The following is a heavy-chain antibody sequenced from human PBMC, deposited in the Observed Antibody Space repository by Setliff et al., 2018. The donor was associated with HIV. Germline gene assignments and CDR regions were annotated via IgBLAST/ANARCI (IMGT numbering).Heavy chain of an antibody. D-gene: IGHD3-22*01. J-gene: IGHJ6*02. V-gene: IGHV3-21*04. Sequence: PGGSLRLSCAASGFTFSSYAMHWVRQAPGKGLEWVSSISSSSSYIYYADSLKGRSTISRDDDRNFLFLQMNSLRAEDTAIYFCARSFPYYYESSGLYAMDVWGQGTTVTVSS. CDR1: GFTFSSYA. CDR3: ARSFPYYYESSGLYAMDV. CDR2: ISSSSSYI.